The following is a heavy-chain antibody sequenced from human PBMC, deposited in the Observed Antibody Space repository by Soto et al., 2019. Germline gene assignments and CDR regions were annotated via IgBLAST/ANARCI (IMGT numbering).Heavy chain of an antibody. CDR1: GGSISSSSYY. V-gene: IGHV4-39*01. J-gene: IGHJ3*02. D-gene: IGHD1-26*01. CDR3: ARPRGSWGTDAFDI. CDR2: IYYSGST. Sequence: QLQLQESGPGLVKPSETLSLTCTVSGGSISSSSYYWGWIRQPPGKGLEWIGSIYYSGSTYYNPSLKRRVTISVDTSKNQFSLKLSSVTAADTAVYYCARPRGSWGTDAFDIWGQGTMVTVSS.